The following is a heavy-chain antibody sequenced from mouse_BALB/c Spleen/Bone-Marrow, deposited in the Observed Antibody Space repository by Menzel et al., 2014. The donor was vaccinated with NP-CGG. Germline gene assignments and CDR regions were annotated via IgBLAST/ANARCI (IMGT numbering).Heavy chain of an antibody. J-gene: IGHJ1*01. CDR1: AYSFTRYY. Sequence: QVQLQQSGAELVKPGASVKLSCKASAYSFTRYYMYWVKQRPGQGLEWIGEINPSNGGTNFNEKFKSKATLTVDKSSSTAYMQFSSLTSEDSAVYYCTRSNYGYWYFDVWGAGTTVTVSS. CDR2: INPSNGGT. CDR3: TRSNYGYWYFDV. V-gene: IGHV1S81*02. D-gene: IGHD1-1*01.